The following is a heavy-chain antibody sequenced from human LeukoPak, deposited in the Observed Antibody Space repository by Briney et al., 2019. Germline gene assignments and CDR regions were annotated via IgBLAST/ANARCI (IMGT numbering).Heavy chain of an antibody. D-gene: IGHD4-17*01. CDR1: GLTFDDYA. CDR3: AKVLGVTTYDAFDI. Sequence: GGSLRLSCAASGLTFDDYAMHWVRQAPGKGLEWVSGISWNSGSIGYADSVKGRFTISRDNAKNSLYLQMNSLRAEDTALYYCAKVLGVTTYDAFDIWGQGTMVTVSS. V-gene: IGHV3-9*01. CDR2: ISWNSGSI. J-gene: IGHJ3*02.